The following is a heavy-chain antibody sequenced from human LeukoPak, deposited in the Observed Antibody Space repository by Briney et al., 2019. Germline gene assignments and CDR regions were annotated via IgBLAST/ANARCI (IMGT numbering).Heavy chain of an antibody. CDR1: GFTFSSYA. CDR3: ARDDYGDPNHDY. V-gene: IGHV3-23*01. D-gene: IGHD4-17*01. CDR2: ISGSGGST. J-gene: IGHJ4*02. Sequence: GGSLRLSCAASGFTFSSYAMSWVRLAPGKGLEWVSAISGSGGSTYYADSVKGRFTISRDNSKNTLYLQMNSLRAEDTAVYYCARDDYGDPNHDYWGQGTLVTVSS.